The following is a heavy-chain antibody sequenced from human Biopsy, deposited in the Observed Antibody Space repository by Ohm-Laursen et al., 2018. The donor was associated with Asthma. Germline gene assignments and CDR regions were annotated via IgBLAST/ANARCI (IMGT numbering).Heavy chain of an antibody. V-gene: IGHV3-30-3*01. CDR1: GFTFRSYA. Sequence: SLRLSCAASGFTFRSYAMHWVRQAPGKGLEWVAVGGSYYDGGIKYYADSVNGRFTVSRDDSKNTLYLQMNSLRPDDTAVYDCARDVMEWYLPAFDFWGKGTLVTVSS. D-gene: IGHD3-3*01. CDR2: GGSYYDGGIK. CDR3: ARDVMEWYLPAFDF. J-gene: IGHJ4*02.